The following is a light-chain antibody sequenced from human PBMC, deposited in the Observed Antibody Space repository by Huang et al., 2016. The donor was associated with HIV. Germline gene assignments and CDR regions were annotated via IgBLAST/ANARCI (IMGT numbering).Light chain of an antibody. CDR3: QQSYRLPRT. CDR1: QSVTKY. CDR2: GAS. Sequence: DIQMTQSPSSLSASVGDRVIITCRASQSVTKYLNWYQHMPGKAPKLLIYGASTLQGGVSSRFSGSGSGTEFTLSISSLQPEYAATYYCQQSYRLPRTFGQGTSLEI. V-gene: IGKV1-39*01. J-gene: IGKJ2*02.